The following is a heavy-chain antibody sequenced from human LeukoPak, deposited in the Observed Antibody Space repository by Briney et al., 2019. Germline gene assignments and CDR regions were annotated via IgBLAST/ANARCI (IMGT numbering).Heavy chain of an antibody. CDR1: EFTFSSYE. CDR2: ISSSGSTI. J-gene: IGHJ4*02. D-gene: IGHD6-19*01. CDR3: ARDEGAEAARPPFDY. V-gene: IGHV3-48*03. Sequence: SGGSLRLSCAASEFTFSSYEMNWVRQAPGKGLEWVSYISSSGSTIYYADSVKGRFTISRDNAKNSLYLQMNSLRAEDTAVYYCARDEGAEAARPPFDYWGQGTLVTVSS.